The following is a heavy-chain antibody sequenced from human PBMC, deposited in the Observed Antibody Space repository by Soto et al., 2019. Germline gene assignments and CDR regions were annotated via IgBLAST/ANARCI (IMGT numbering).Heavy chain of an antibody. Sequence: SGPTLVNPTQTLTLTCPFSGFSLTTRPVGVGWIRQPPGKALEWLAFIYWDDDNRYSPSLKSRLTVIRDTSRNQVVLILTNLDPVDTATYYCAHRLGGYTLNDGHFDYWG. CDR3: AHRLGGYTLNDGHFDY. CDR1: GFSLTTRPVG. D-gene: IGHD1-1*01. J-gene: IGHJ4*01. CDR2: IYWDDDN. V-gene: IGHV2-5*02.